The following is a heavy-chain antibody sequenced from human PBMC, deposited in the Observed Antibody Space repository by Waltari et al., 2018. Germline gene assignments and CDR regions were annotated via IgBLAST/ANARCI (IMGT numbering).Heavy chain of an antibody. CDR2: IYPGDSDT. J-gene: IGHJ4*02. Sequence: EVQLVQSGAEVKKPGESLKISCRGSGYRFTSYRHGWVPPIPGKGLEWMGIIYPGDSDTRYSPSFQGQVTISADKSISTAYLQWSSLKASDTAMYYCARHGGRPGNSHSPADYWGQGTLVTVSS. CDR3: ARHGGRPGNSHSPADY. CDR1: GYRFTSYR. D-gene: IGHD1-7*01. V-gene: IGHV5-51*01.